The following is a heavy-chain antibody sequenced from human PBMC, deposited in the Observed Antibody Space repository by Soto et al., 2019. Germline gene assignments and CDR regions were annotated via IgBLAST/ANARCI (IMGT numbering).Heavy chain of an antibody. CDR2: INAGNGNT. D-gene: IGHD6-13*01. CDR1: GYTFTSYA. J-gene: IGHJ1*01. V-gene: IGHV1-3*01. Sequence: ASVKVSCKASGYTFTSYAMHWVRQAPGQRLEWMGWINAGNGNTKYSQKFQGRVTITRDTSASTVYMELRSLRLDDTAVYYCARGGSSWSAEYYQHWGQGTLVTVSS. CDR3: ARGGSSWSAEYYQH.